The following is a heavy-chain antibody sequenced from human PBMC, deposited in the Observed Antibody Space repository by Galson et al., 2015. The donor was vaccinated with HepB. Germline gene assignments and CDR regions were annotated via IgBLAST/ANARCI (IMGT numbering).Heavy chain of an antibody. J-gene: IGHJ4*02. Sequence: SLRLSCAASGFTFSSYSMNWVRQAPGKGLEWVSSISSSSSYIYYADSVKGRFTISRDNAKNSLYLQMNSLRAEDTAVYYCAREEGGWLHAEYWGQGTLVTVFS. CDR3: AREEGGWLHAEY. CDR1: GFTFSSYS. CDR2: ISSSSSYI. V-gene: IGHV3-21*01. D-gene: IGHD5-12*01.